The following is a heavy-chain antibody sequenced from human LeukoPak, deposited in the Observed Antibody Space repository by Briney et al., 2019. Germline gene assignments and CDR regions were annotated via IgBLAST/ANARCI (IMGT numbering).Heavy chain of an antibody. V-gene: IGHV4-59*08. CDR1: GGSISSYY. J-gene: IGHJ5*02. CDR2: IYYSGST. Sequence: SETLSLTCTVSGGSISSYYWSWIRQPPGTGLEWIGYIYYSGSTNYNPSLKSRATISVDTSKNQFSLKLSSVTAADTAVYYCARQLVGGWFDPWGQGTLVTVSS. D-gene: IGHD3-16*01. CDR3: ARQLVGGWFDP.